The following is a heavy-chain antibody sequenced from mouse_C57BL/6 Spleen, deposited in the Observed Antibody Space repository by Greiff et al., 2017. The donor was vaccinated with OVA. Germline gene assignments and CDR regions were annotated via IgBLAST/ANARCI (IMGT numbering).Heavy chain of an antibody. V-gene: IGHV1-59*01. D-gene: IGHD2-2*01. Sequence: QVQLQQPGAELVRPGTSVKLSCKASGYTFTSYWMHWVKQRPGQGLEWIGVIDPSDSYTNYNQKFKGKATLTVDTSSSTAYMQLSSLTSEDSAVYYCASSYGYDRAWFAYWGQGTLVTVSA. J-gene: IGHJ3*01. CDR1: GYTFTSYW. CDR2: IDPSDSYT. CDR3: ASSYGYDRAWFAY.